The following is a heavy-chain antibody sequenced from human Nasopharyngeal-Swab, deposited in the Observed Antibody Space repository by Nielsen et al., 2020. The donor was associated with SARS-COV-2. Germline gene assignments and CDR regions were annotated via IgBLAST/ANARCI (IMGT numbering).Heavy chain of an antibody. CDR2: IYSGGST. V-gene: IGHV3-53*01. CDR3: ARVGDNRKRAFDI. D-gene: IGHD1-14*01. Sequence: VRQAPGKGLEWVSVIYSGGSTYYADSVKGRFTISRDNSKNTLYLQMNSLRAEDTAVYYCARVGDNRKRAFDIWGQGTMVTVSS. J-gene: IGHJ3*02.